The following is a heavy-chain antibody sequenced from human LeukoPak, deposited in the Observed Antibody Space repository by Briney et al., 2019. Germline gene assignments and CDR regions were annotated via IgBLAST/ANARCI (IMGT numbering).Heavy chain of an antibody. CDR3: ARGGWNKFDY. CDR1: GGSISSYY. V-gene: IGHV4-59*01. CDR2: IFYSGTT. J-gene: IGHJ4*02. Sequence: SGTLSLTCTVSGGSISSYYWSWIRQPPGEGLEWIGFIFYSGTTNYNPSLKSRVTISVDTSKNQFSLKLSSVTAADTAVYYCARGGWNKFDYWGQGTLVTVSS. D-gene: IGHD3-22*01.